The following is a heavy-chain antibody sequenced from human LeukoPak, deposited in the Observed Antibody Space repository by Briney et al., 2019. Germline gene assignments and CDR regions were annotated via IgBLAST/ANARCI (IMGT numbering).Heavy chain of an antibody. CDR3: ARDLANTAMVTWAYYYYGMDV. Sequence: ASVKVSCRASGFTFTSYDINWVRQSTGQGLEWMGGIIPIFGTANYAQKFQGRVTITADESTSTAYMELSSLRSEDTAVYYCARDLANTAMVTWAYYYYGMDVWGQGTTVTVSS. J-gene: IGHJ6*02. CDR1: GFTFTSYD. CDR2: IIPIFGTA. D-gene: IGHD5-18*01. V-gene: IGHV1-69*13.